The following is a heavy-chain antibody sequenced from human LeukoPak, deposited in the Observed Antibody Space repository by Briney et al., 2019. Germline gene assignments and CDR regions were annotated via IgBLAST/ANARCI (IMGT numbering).Heavy chain of an antibody. CDR1: GGSISSYY. D-gene: IGHD2-15*01. V-gene: IGHV4-4*09. J-gene: IGHJ4*02. CDR2: IYTSGST. Sequence: KSSETLSLTCTVSGGSISSYYWSWIRQPPGKGLEWIGYIYTSGSTNYNPSLKSRVTISVDTSKNQCSLKLSSVTAADTAVYYCARRYCSGGSCLYFDYWGQGTLVTVSS. CDR3: ARRYCSGGSCLYFDY.